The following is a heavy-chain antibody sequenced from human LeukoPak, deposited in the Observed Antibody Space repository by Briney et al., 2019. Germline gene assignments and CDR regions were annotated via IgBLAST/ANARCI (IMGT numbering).Heavy chain of an antibody. J-gene: IGHJ6*02. CDR1: GDSVSSNSVT. V-gene: IGHV6-1*01. Sequence: SQTLSLTCAISGDSVSSNSVTWHWIRQSPSRGLEWLGRTYYRSTWYNDYAVSVRGRITINPDTSKNQFSLQLNSVTPEDTAVYYCTRGPFYMGVWGQGTTVTVSS. D-gene: IGHD2/OR15-2a*01. CDR2: TYYRSTWYN. CDR3: TRGPFYMGV.